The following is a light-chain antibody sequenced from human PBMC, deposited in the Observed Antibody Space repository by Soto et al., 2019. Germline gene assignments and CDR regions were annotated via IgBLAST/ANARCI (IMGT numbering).Light chain of an antibody. J-gene: IGKJ1*01. Sequence: EIVMTQSPATLSVSPGERATLSCRASQSVSSNLAWYQQKPGQAPRLLIYGASTRATGIPARFSGSGYGTKFTLTISSLQSEDFAVYYCQQYNNWPRTFGQGTKVEIK. V-gene: IGKV3-15*01. CDR1: QSVSSN. CDR3: QQYNNWPRT. CDR2: GAS.